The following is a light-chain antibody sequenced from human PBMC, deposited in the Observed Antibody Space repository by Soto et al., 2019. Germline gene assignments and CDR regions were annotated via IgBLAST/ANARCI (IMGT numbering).Light chain of an antibody. CDR3: SSSAGIYHYLV. V-gene: IGLV2-8*01. Sequence: LTQPPSASWSPGQSVTISCTGTSSDIGGYNSVSWYQQHPGKAPRLMIYEVNKRPSGVPDRFSGSKSGYTASLTVSGLQTEDEAFYYCSSSAGIYHYLVFGGGTQLTVL. CDR1: SSDIGGYNS. J-gene: IGLJ3*02. CDR2: EVN.